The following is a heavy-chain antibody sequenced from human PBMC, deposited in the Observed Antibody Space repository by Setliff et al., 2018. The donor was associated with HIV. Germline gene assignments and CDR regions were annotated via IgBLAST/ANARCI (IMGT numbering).Heavy chain of an antibody. V-gene: IGHV1-69*05. Sequence: ASVKVSCKASGYTFTTYGISWVRQAPGQGLEWMGGIIPISGTANYAQKFQGRVTITTDESTSTAYMELSGLRSEDTAVYYCARDFGGYCSSMSCPGLFDPWGQGTLVTVSS. CDR1: GYTFTTYG. J-gene: IGHJ5*02. CDR2: IIPISGTA. D-gene: IGHD2-2*01. CDR3: ARDFGGYCSSMSCPGLFDP.